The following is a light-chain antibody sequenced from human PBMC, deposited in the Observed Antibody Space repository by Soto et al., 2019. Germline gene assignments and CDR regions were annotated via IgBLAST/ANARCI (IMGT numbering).Light chain of an antibody. CDR2: EVN. Sequence: QSVLTQPPSVSGAPGQRVTISCTGTSSDIGNYNYVSWYQQHPGKVPKLMIYEVNNRPSGVSNRFSGSKSGNTASLTISGLEAEDEADYYCSSYTSSTTLVFATGTKVT. V-gene: IGLV2-14*01. CDR1: SSDIGNYNY. J-gene: IGLJ1*01. CDR3: SSYTSSTTLV.